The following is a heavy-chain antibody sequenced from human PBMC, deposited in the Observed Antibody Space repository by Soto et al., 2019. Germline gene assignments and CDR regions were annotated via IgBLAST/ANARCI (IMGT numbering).Heavy chain of an antibody. J-gene: IGHJ4*02. CDR3: ARVRLSNWNDGEDYDY. Sequence: GASVKVSCKASGYTFTSYDINWVRQATGQGLEWMGWMNPNSGNTGYAQKFQGRVTMTRNTSISTAYMELSSLRSEDTAVYYCARVRLSNWNDGEDYDYWAQGTLVLVSS. CDR2: MNPNSGNT. CDR1: GYTFTSYD. V-gene: IGHV1-8*01. D-gene: IGHD1-1*01.